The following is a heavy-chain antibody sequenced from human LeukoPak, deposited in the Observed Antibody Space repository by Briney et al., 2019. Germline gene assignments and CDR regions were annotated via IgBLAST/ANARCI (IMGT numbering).Heavy chain of an antibody. J-gene: IGHJ3*02. CDR2: INTDGSNT. CDR3: AREWDAFDI. Sequence: GGSLRLSCAASGFTFSSYWMHWVRQAPGKGLVWVSHINTDGSNTNYADSVKGRFTISRDNAKNTLYLQMNSLRAEDTAVYYCAREWDAFDIWGQGTMVTVSS. V-gene: IGHV3-74*01. CDR1: GFTFSSYW.